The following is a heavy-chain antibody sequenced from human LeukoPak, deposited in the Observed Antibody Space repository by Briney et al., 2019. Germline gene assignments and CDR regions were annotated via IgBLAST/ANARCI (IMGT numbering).Heavy chain of an antibody. J-gene: IGHJ4*02. CDR2: IKHSGST. D-gene: IGHD5-24*01. CDR1: GGSFSGYY. Sequence: KPSETLFLTCAVYGGSFSGYYWSWIRQPPGKGLEWIGEIKHSGSTNYNPSLKSRVTITVDTSKNQFSLKLSSVTAADTAVYYCARLTRRDGYEGVGYFDYWGKGTLVTVSS. CDR3: ARLTRRDGYEGVGYFDY. V-gene: IGHV4-34*01.